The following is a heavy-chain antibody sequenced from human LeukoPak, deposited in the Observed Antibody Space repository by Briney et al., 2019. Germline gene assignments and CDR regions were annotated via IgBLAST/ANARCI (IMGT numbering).Heavy chain of an antibody. J-gene: IGHJ4*02. CDR1: GDSIASSSYY. CDR3: TRREGMTTVLTPDY. V-gene: IGHV4-39*02. Sequence: SETLSLTCTVSGDSIASSSYYWGWIRQPPGKGLEWIGTIYYTGTTYYSPSLKRRVTISVDTSKNHFSLKVSSVTAADTAVYYCTRREGMTTVLTPDYWGQGTLVTVSS. D-gene: IGHD4-23*01. CDR2: IYYTGTT.